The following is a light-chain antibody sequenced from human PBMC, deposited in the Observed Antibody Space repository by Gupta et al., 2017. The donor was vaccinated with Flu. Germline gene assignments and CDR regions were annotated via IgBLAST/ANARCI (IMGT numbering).Light chain of an antibody. CDR3: IQDDNLPMWT. V-gene: IGKV1-33*01. CDR2: D. J-gene: IGKJ1*01. Sequence: DIQMTQSPSSLSAFVGDRATSTCQASQDISNYVNWYQQKPGNAPKRLSYDASRFSGSGSGTDFTLTISSLQPEDVGAYYCIQDDNLPMWTFGQGTKVEIK. CDR1: QDISNY.